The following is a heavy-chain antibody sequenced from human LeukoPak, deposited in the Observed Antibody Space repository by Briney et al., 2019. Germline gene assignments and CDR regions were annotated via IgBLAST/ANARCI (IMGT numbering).Heavy chain of an antibody. J-gene: IGHJ5*02. CDR3: ARLGRYFDWLPQEMWWFDP. D-gene: IGHD3-9*01. V-gene: IGHV4-34*01. CDR1: GGSFSGYY. Sequence: SETLSLTCAVYGGSFSGYYWSWIRQPPGKGLEWIGEINHSGSTNYNPSLKSRVTISVDTSKNQFSLKLSSVTAADTAVYYCARLGRYFDWLPQEMWWFDPWGQGTLVTVSS. CDR2: INHSGST.